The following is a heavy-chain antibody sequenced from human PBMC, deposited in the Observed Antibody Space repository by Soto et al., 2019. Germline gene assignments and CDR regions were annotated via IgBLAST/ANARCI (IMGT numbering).Heavy chain of an antibody. J-gene: IGHJ1*01. V-gene: IGHV3-23*01. CDR1: GFTFSSYA. D-gene: IGHD6-25*01. CDR2: ISGSGGST. Sequence: EVQLLESGGGLVQPGGSLRLSCAASGFTFSSYAMSWVRQAPGKGLEWVSAISGSGGSTYYADSVKGRFTISRDNSKNTLYLQMNSLRAEDTAVYYCAKDLINEGYSSGQYFQHWGQGTLVTVSS. CDR3: AKDLINEGYSSGQYFQH.